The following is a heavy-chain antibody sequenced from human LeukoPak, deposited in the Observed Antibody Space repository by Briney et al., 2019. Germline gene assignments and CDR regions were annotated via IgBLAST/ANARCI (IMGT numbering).Heavy chain of an antibody. CDR1: GYTFTSYG. D-gene: IGHD3-22*01. Sequence: ASVTVSCKASGYTFTSYGISWVRQAPGQGLEWMGWISAYNGNTNYAQKLQGRVTMTTDTSTSTAHMELRSLRSDDTAVYYCASSLGAIVVAPEGAFDIWGQGTMVTVSS. V-gene: IGHV1-18*01. CDR2: ISAYNGNT. CDR3: ASSLGAIVVAPEGAFDI. J-gene: IGHJ3*02.